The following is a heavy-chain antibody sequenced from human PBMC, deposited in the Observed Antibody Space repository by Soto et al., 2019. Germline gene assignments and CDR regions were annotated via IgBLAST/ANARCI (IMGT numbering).Heavy chain of an antibody. CDR1: GGSVSSVNYY. Sequence: SETLSLTCTVSGGSVSSVNYYWSWIRQHPGKGLEWIGDINYSGNTYYNPSLKSRLTISVDKSKDQFSLKLSSVTAADTAVYYCARSKGFGESVFNWFDPWGPGTLVTVSS. D-gene: IGHD3-10*01. CDR3: ARSKGFGESVFNWFDP. CDR2: INYSGNT. V-gene: IGHV4-31*03. J-gene: IGHJ5*02.